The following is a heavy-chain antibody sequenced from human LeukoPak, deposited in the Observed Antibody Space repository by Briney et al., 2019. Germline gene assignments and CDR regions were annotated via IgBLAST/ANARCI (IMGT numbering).Heavy chain of an antibody. CDR2: ISWDGGST. CDR3: ARSIYDYVWGSYRYTGYFDY. V-gene: IGHV3-43*01. J-gene: IGHJ4*02. Sequence: GGCLRLSCAASGFTFDDYTMHWVRQAPGKGLEWVSLISWDGGSTYYADSVKGRFTISRDNSKNSLYLQMNSLRTEDTALYYCARSIYDYVWGSYRYTGYFDYWGQGTLVTVSS. D-gene: IGHD3-16*02. CDR1: GFTFDDYT.